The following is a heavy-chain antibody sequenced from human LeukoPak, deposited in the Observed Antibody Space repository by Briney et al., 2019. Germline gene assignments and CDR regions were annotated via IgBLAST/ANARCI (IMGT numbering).Heavy chain of an antibody. CDR3: AKESAITIFGVVIRPRAWFDY. J-gene: IGHJ4*02. V-gene: IGHV3-23*01. CDR1: GFTFSSYA. CDR2: ISGSGGST. Sequence: GGSLRLSCAASGFTFSSYAMSWVRQAPGKGLEWVSAISGSGGSTYYADSVKGRFTISRDNSKNTLYLQMNSLRAEDTAVYYCAKESAITIFGVVIRPRAWFDYWGQGTLVTVSS. D-gene: IGHD3-3*01.